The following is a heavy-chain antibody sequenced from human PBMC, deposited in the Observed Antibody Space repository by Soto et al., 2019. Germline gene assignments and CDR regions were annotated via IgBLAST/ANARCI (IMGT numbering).Heavy chain of an antibody. J-gene: IGHJ4*02. D-gene: IGHD3-3*01. CDR3: ADGGEWSFNFVY. CDR2: ISAYNGNT. V-gene: IGHV1-18*01. Sequence: ASGNVYWRSACYSFSSYVIIWVRQAPGQGLEWMGWISAYNGNTNYAQKLQGRVTMTTDTSTSTAYMELRSLRSDDTAVYYCADGGEWSFNFVYWGQGTLVTVSS. CDR1: CYSFSSYV.